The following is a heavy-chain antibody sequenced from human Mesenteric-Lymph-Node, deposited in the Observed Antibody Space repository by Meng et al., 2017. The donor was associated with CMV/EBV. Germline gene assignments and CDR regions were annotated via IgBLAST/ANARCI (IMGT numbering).Heavy chain of an antibody. CDR1: GGSISSYY. V-gene: IGHV4-59*05. CDR2: IYYSGST. D-gene: IGHD3-16*01. J-gene: IGHJ6*02. Sequence: SETLSLTCTVSGGSISSYYWSWIRQPPGKGLEWIGSIYYSGSTYYNPSLKSRVTISVDTSKNQFSLKLSSVTAADTAVYYCAITEDIYYYGMDVWGQGTTVTVSS. CDR3: AITEDIYYYGMDV.